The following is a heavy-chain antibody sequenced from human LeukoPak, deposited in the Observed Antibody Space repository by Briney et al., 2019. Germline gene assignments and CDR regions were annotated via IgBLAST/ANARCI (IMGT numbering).Heavy chain of an antibody. D-gene: IGHD2-21*02. Sequence: SETLSLTCAVYSGSFSGYYWSWIRQPPGKGLEWIGEINHSGSTNYNPSLKSRVTISVDTSKNQFSLKLSSVTAADTAVYYCARRMAVTRSWAFDIWGQGTMVTVSS. J-gene: IGHJ3*02. V-gene: IGHV4-34*01. CDR2: INHSGST. CDR3: ARRMAVTRSWAFDI. CDR1: SGSFSGYY.